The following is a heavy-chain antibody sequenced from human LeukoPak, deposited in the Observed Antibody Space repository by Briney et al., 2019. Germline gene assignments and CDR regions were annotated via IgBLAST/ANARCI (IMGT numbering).Heavy chain of an antibody. CDR2: IYTSGST. V-gene: IGHV4-61*02. Sequence: SETLSPTCTVSGGSISSGSYYWSWIRQPAGKGLEWIGRIYTSGSTNYNPSLKSRVTISVDTSKNQFSLKLSSVTAADTAVYYCARGYCSSTSCPIALYYYYYGMDVWGQGTTVTVSS. J-gene: IGHJ6*02. D-gene: IGHD2-2*01. CDR1: GGSISSGSYY. CDR3: ARGYCSSTSCPIALYYYYYGMDV.